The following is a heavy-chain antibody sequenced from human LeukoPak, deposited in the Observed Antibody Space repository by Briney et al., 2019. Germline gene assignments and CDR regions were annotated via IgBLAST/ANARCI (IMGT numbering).Heavy chain of an antibody. Sequence: GGSLRLSCAASGFTFSSYAMSWIRQAPGKGLEWVSAISGSGGSTYYADSVKGRFTISRDNSKNTLYLQMNSLRAEDTAVCYCAKCSSFYSSGWTALDYWGQGTLVTVSS. CDR1: GFTFSSYA. CDR2: ISGSGGST. J-gene: IGHJ4*02. V-gene: IGHV3-23*01. CDR3: AKCSSFYSSGWTALDY. D-gene: IGHD6-19*01.